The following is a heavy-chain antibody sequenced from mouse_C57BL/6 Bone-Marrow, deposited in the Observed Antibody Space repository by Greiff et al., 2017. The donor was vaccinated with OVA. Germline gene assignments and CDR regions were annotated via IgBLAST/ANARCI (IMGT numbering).Heavy chain of an antibody. Sequence: QVQLQQPGAELVKPGASVKLSCKASGYTFTSYWMHWVKQRPGQGLEWIGMIHPNSGSTNYNEKFKSKATLTVDKSSSTAYMQLSSLTSEDSAVYYCARERRTAQATGAMDYWGQGTSVTVSS. CDR2: IHPNSGST. J-gene: IGHJ4*01. CDR1: GYTFTSYW. V-gene: IGHV1-64*01. D-gene: IGHD3-2*02. CDR3: ARERRTAQATGAMDY.